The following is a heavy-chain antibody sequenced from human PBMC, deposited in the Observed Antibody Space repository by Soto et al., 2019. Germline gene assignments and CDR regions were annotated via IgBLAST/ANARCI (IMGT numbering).Heavy chain of an antibody. D-gene: IGHD6-13*01. CDR2: ISYDGNKK. Sequence: QVQLVESGGGVVQPGRSLSVSCAASGFSFSSYSMHWVRQAPGKGLEWVELISYDGNKKYYADSVKGRFTISRDNSKNTLYLQMISLRTEDTAVYYCARDYGSTWPIDYWGQGTLVTVSS. CDR1: GFSFSSYS. CDR3: ARDYGSTWPIDY. V-gene: IGHV3-30-3*01. J-gene: IGHJ4*02.